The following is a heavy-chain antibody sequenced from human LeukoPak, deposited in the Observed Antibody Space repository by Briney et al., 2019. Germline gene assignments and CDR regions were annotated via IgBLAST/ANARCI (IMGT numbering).Heavy chain of an antibody. D-gene: IGHD3-3*01. CDR2: IYHSGST. CDR1: GGSVSSDLYS. CDR3: ARGPILSTRTDYFDY. J-gene: IGHJ4*02. V-gene: IGHV4-30-2*01. Sequence: SETLSLTCTLSGGSVSSDLYSWSWIRQPPGKGLEWIGYIYHSGSTYYNPSLKSRVTISVDRSKDQFSLKLSSETAADTAVYYCARGPILSTRTDYFDYWGQGTLVTVSS.